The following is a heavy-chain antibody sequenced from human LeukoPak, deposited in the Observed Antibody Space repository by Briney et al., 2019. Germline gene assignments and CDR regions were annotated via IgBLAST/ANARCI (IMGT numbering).Heavy chain of an antibody. D-gene: IGHD3-9*01. CDR2: ISSSSSYI. CDR3: ARTPSGVLRYFDWLLYGAFDI. J-gene: IGHJ3*02. Sequence: GGSLRLSCAASGFTFSSYSMNWVRQAPGKGLEWVSSISSSSSYIYYADSVKGRFTISRDNAKNSLYLQMNSPRAEDTAVYYCARTPSGVLRYFDWLLYGAFDIWGQGTMVTVSS. CDR1: GFTFSSYS. V-gene: IGHV3-21*01.